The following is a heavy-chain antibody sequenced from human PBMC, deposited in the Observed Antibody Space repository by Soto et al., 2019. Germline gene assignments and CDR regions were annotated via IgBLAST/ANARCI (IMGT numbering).Heavy chain of an antibody. Sequence: EVQLLESGGGLVQPGGSLRLSCAASGFSFSTYAIHWVRQAPGKGLEWVSAISGSGGSTYYAASVKGRFTISRDNSKSTLYLQMNSLRAEDTAVYYCAKVKFDFWDGYEYWGQGTLVTVSS. CDR2: ISGSGGST. J-gene: IGHJ4*02. CDR1: GFSFSTYA. D-gene: IGHD3-3*01. V-gene: IGHV3-23*01. CDR3: AKVKFDFWDGYEY.